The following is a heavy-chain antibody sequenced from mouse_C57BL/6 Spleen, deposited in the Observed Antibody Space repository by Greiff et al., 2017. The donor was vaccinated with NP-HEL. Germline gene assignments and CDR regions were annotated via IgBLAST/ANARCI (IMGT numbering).Heavy chain of an antibody. CDR1: GFSLTSYG. Sequence: VQLQQSGPGLVQPSQSLSITCTVSGFSLTSYGVHWVRQSPGKGLEWLGVIWSGGSTDYNAAFISRLSISKDNSQSQVFFKMNSLQADDTAIYYCARNKDYGNFAYWGQGTLVTVSA. V-gene: IGHV2-2*01. D-gene: IGHD2-1*01. CDR2: IWSGGST. CDR3: ARNKDYGNFAY. J-gene: IGHJ3*01.